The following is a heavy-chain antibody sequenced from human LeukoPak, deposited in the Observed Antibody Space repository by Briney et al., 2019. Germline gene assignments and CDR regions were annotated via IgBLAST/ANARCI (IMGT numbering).Heavy chain of an antibody. J-gene: IGHJ6*03. D-gene: IGHD3-22*01. CDR2: VYDNGDT. Sequence: SETLSLTCTVSGASISGYLWTWIRQPPGKGLEWVGYVYDNGDTKYHPSFTGRVSISVDVSKNQFSLKLTSVLAADTADYFCARLSDYDVDTSHYMDVWGKGTTVTVSS. CDR3: ARLSDYDVDTSHYMDV. V-gene: IGHV4-59*01. CDR1: GASISGYL.